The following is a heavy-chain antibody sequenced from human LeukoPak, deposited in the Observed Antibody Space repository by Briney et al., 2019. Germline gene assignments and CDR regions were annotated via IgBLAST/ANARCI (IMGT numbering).Heavy chain of an antibody. Sequence: GGSLRLSCAASGFTLDDYAMHWVRQTPGKGLEWVSVINWNSGTIGYADSVKGRFTISRDNAKNSLYLQMNSLRAEDTALYYCAKDRVPVAVYYGMDVWGQGTTVTVSS. CDR1: GFTLDDYA. D-gene: IGHD2-2*01. V-gene: IGHV3-9*01. CDR2: INWNSGTI. CDR3: AKDRVPVAVYYGMDV. J-gene: IGHJ6*02.